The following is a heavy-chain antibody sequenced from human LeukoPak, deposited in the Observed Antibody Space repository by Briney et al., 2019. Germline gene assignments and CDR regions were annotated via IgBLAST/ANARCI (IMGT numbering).Heavy chain of an antibody. D-gene: IGHD4-11*01. V-gene: IGHV4-59*01. Sequence: SETLSLTCTVSGGSISSYYWSWIRQPPGKGLEWIGYIHYSGSTNYNPSLKSRVTISVDTSKNQFSLKLSSVTAADTAVYYCARDDPGNYGLNYWGQGTLVTVSS. CDR3: ARDDPGNYGLNY. CDR1: GGSISSYY. CDR2: IHYSGST. J-gene: IGHJ4*02.